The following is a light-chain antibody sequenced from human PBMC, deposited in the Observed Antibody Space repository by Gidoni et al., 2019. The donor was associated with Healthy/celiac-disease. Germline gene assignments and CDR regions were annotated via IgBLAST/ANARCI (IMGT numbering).Light chain of an antibody. CDR2: AAA. J-gene: IGKJ2*01. CDR1: QGISNS. Sequence: IQMTQSPSSLSASVGDRVTITCRASQGISNSLAWYQQKPGKAPKLLLYAAARLESGVPSRFSGSGSGTDYTLTISSLQPEDFVTYYCQQYYSTLLYTFGQGTKLEIK. V-gene: IGKV1-NL1*01. CDR3: QQYYSTLLYT.